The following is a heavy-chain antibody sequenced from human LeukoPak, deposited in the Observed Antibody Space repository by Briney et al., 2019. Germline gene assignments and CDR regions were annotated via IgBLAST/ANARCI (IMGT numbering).Heavy chain of an antibody. D-gene: IGHD2/OR15-2a*01. CDR2: IYHSGST. CDR3: ARADLTSGLGY. J-gene: IGHJ4*02. Sequence: PSETLSLTCAVSGGSISSGGYSWSWIRQPPGKGLEWIEYIYHSGSTYYNPSLKSRVTISVDRSKNQFSLKLSSVTAADTAVYYCARADLTSGLGYWGQGTLDTVSS. CDR1: GGSISSGGYS. V-gene: IGHV4-30-2*01.